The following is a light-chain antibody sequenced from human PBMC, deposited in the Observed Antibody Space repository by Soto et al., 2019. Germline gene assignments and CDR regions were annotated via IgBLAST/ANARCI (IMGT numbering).Light chain of an antibody. CDR1: QSVLSSSNNKNY. V-gene: IGKV4-1*01. CDR3: HQYYSTPYT. J-gene: IGKJ2*01. Sequence: DIVMTQSPDSLAVSLGERATINCKSSQSVLSSSNNKNYLAWYQQKPGQPPKLLIYWASTRESGVPDRFSGRGSGTDFTLTISSLQAADVAVYYCHQYYSTPYTFGQGTKLEIK. CDR2: WAS.